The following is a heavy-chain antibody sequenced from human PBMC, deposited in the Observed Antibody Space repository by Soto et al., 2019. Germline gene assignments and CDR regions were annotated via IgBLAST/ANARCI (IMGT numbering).Heavy chain of an antibody. Sequence: QVQLVQSGAEGQKPGASVKVSCKASGYTFTSYGISWVRQAPGQELEWMVWISAYNGNTNYAQKHQGRVTMTTDTSTSTAYMELRSLRSDDTAVYYCARDARGYGSGSYYPWGHGTLVTVFS. D-gene: IGHD3-10*01. J-gene: IGHJ1*01. CDR1: GYTFTSYG. CDR3: ARDARGYGSGSYYP. V-gene: IGHV1-18*01. CDR2: ISAYNGNT.